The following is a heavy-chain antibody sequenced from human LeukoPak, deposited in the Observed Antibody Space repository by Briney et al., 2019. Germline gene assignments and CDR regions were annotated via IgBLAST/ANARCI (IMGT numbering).Heavy chain of an antibody. CDR2: ISDDGSNT. CDR1: GFTFSGYA. D-gene: IGHD4-17*01. V-gene: IGHV3-30-3*01. Sequence: GGSLRLSCAASGFTFSGYAMHWVRQAPGKGLEWVTVISDDGSNTYYADSVKGRFTISRDNSKNTLYLQMNSLRPEDTAVYYCARSLFDYGDYGDFQHWGQGALVTVSS. J-gene: IGHJ1*01. CDR3: ARSLFDYGDYGDFQH.